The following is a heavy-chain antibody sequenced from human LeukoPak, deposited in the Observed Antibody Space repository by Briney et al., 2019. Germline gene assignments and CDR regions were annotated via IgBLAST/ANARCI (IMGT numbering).Heavy chain of an antibody. D-gene: IGHD6-13*01. CDR3: AKDRYGAAAGTSYFDY. Sequence: GGSLRLSCAASGFTFSSYSMNWVRQAPGKGLEWVSYISSSSSPMYYADSVKGRFTISRDNAKNSLYLQMNSLRAEDTAVYYCAKDRYGAAAGTSYFDYWGQGTLVTVSS. V-gene: IGHV3-48*01. CDR1: GFTFSSYS. J-gene: IGHJ4*02. CDR2: ISSSSSPM.